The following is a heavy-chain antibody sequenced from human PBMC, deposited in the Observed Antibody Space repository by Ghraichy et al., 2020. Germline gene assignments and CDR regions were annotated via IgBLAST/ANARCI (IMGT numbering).Heavy chain of an antibody. J-gene: IGHJ4*02. D-gene: IGHD1-1*01. Sequence: GGSLRLSCAASGFTFSNYYMTWIRQAPGEGLDWISYIGTTATYTTYADSVKGRFTISRDNAKNSMFLQMNSLRAEDTAIYFCARVNYWDDGTYYFDFWGQGNLVTVSS. CDR2: IGTTATYT. CDR1: GFTFSNYY. V-gene: IGHV3-11*06. CDR3: ARVNYWDDGTYYFDF.